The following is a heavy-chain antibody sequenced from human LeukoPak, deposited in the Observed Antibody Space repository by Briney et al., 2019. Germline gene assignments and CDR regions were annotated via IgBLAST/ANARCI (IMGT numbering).Heavy chain of an antibody. V-gene: IGHV3-30*03. CDR1: GFTFSRHG. J-gene: IGHJ4*02. D-gene: IGHD3-3*01. Sequence: GGSLRLSCAPSGFTFSRHGMHWVRQAPGKGLEWVAIISNDGSRKYYAHSVEGRFTISRDNSKNTLYLQMDSLRAEDTAVYYCARDRAWNYFDYWGQGTLVTVSA. CDR2: ISNDGSRK. CDR3: ARDRAWNYFDY.